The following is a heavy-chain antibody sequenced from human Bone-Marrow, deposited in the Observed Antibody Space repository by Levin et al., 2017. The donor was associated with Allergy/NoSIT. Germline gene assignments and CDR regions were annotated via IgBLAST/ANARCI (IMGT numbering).Heavy chain of an antibody. D-gene: IGHD3-3*01. CDR1: GFTFDDYA. V-gene: IGHV3-9*01. CDR2: ISWNSGRI. CDR3: VKGDYMEWYGGKYNWFAR. J-gene: IGHJ5*02. Sequence: PGGSLRLSCAASGFTFDDYAMQWVRQAPGKGLEWVSGISWNSGRIGYADSVKGRFTISRDNDKNSLYLQMNSLRVEDTAFYYCVKGDYMEWYGGKYNWFARWGQGILVTVSS.